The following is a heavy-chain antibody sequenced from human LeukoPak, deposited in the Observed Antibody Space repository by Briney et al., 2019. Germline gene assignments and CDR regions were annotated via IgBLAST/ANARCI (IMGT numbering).Heavy chain of an antibody. J-gene: IGHJ4*02. Sequence: PSETLSLTCTVSGGSISSGGYYWSWIRQPPGKGLEWIGYIYHSGSTYYNPSLKSRVTISVDRSKNQFSLKLSSVTAADTAVYYCASQPGYCSSTSCLHFDYWGQGTLVTVSS. D-gene: IGHD2-2*01. CDR2: IYHSGST. V-gene: IGHV4-30-2*01. CDR3: ASQPGYCSSTSCLHFDY. CDR1: GGSISSGGYY.